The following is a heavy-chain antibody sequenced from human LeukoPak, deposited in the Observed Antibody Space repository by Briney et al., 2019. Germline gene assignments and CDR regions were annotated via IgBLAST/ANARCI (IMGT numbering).Heavy chain of an antibody. CDR3: AARKYYYDSSGYYLDY. J-gene: IGHJ4*02. D-gene: IGHD3-22*01. CDR2: ISSSGSTI. Sequence: PGGSLRLSCAASGFTFSDYYMSWIRQAPGKGLEWVSYISSSGSTIYYADSVKGRFTISRDNAKNSLYLQMNSLRAEDTAVYYCAARKYYYDSSGYYLDYWGQGTLVTVSS. V-gene: IGHV3-11*01. CDR1: GFTFSDYY.